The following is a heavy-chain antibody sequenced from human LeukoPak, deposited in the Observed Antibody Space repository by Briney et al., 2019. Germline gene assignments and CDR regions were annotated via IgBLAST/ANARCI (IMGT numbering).Heavy chain of an antibody. CDR2: ISSSSSYI. J-gene: IGHJ6*02. Sequence: GGSLRLSCAASGFTFSSYGMHWVRQAPGKGLEWVSSISSSSSYIYYADSVKGRFTISRDNAKNSLYLQMNSLRAEDTAVYYCAREPYRYGMDVWGQGTTVTVSS. CDR1: GFTFSSYG. CDR3: AREPYRYGMDV. D-gene: IGHD2-2*01. V-gene: IGHV3-21*01.